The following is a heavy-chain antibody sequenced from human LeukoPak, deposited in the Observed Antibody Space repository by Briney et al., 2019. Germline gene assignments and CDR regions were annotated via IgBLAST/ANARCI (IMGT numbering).Heavy chain of an antibody. CDR1: GFTFSSYA. J-gene: IGHJ4*02. V-gene: IGHV3-30-3*01. D-gene: IGHD6-19*01. Sequence: GRSLRLSCAASGFTFSSYAMHWVRQAPGKGLEWVAVISYDESDKYYADSVKGRFTISRDNSKNTLYLQINSLGLKETAVYYCARDWGMAVAFGYFDYWGQGTLVTVSS. CDR2: ISYDESDK. CDR3: ARDWGMAVAFGYFDY.